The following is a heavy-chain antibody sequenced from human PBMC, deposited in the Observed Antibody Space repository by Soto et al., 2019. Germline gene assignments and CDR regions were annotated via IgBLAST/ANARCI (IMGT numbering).Heavy chain of an antibody. CDR3: AKDLGRGWPNYYSGMDV. CDR1: GFTFSSYG. Sequence: QVQLVESGGGVVQPGRSLRLSCAASGFTFSSYGMHWDRQAPGKGLEWVAVISYDRSNKYYADSVKGRFTISRDNSNNTLYLQMNSVRAEDTAVYYCAKDLGRGWPNYYSGMDVWGQGTTVTVSS. V-gene: IGHV3-30*18. J-gene: IGHJ6*02. CDR2: ISYDRSNK. D-gene: IGHD6-19*01.